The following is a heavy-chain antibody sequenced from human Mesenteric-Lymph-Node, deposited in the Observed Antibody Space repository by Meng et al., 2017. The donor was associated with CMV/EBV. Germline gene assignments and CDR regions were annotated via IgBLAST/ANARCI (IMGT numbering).Heavy chain of an antibody. CDR3: ARVGTWRQPLGY. V-gene: IGHV4-30-4*08. CDR2: IHYSGST. J-gene: IGHJ4*02. CDR1: GGSISSGDNY. Sequence: SETLSLTCIVSGGSISSGDNYWSWIRQPPGKGLEWIGYIHYSGSTYYNPSLKSRVTISLDTSKNQFSLKLSSVTAADTAVYYCARVGTWRQPLGYWGQGTLVTVSS. D-gene: IGHD5-18*01.